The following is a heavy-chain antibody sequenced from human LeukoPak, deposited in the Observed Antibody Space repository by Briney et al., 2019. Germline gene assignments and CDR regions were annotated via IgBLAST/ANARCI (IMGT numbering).Heavy chain of an antibody. CDR3: ARISIAAAGTGY. Sequence: ETXSLTXXXXXGSXXSSSYYWGWIRQPPGKGLEWIGSIYYSGSTYYNPSLKGRVTISVDTSKNQFSLKLSSVTAADTAVYYCARISIAAAGTGYWGQGTLVTVSS. V-gene: IGHV4-39*01. D-gene: IGHD6-13*01. CDR2: IYYSGST. CDR1: XGSXXSSSYY. J-gene: IGHJ4*02.